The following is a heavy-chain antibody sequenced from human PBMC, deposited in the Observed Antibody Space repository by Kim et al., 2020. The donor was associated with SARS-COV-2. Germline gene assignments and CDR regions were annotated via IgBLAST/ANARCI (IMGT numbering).Heavy chain of an antibody. D-gene: IGHD2-15*01. Sequence: GESLKISCKGSGYSFTSYWIGWVRQMPGKGLEWMGIIYPGDSDTRYSPSFQGQVTISADKSISTAYLQWSSLKASDTAMYYCARGIGYCSGGSCYSNWFDPWGQGTLVTVSS. V-gene: IGHV5-51*01. CDR1: GYSFTSYW. J-gene: IGHJ5*02. CDR2: IYPGDSDT. CDR3: ARGIGYCSGGSCYSNWFDP.